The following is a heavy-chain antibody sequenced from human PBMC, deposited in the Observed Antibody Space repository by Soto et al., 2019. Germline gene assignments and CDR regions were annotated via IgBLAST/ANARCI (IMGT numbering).Heavy chain of an antibody. Sequence: QVQLQESGPGLVKPSETLSLTCTVSGGSISNYYWSWIRQPAGKGLEWIGRIYTSGSTDYNPSLKSRVTMSIDTSKNQFYLKVTSMTAADTAVYYCARERREEIHDGYDIDYWGQGTLVTVSS. V-gene: IGHV4-4*07. CDR3: ARERREEIHDGYDIDY. D-gene: IGHD5-12*01. CDR1: GGSISNYY. CDR2: IYTSGST. J-gene: IGHJ4*02.